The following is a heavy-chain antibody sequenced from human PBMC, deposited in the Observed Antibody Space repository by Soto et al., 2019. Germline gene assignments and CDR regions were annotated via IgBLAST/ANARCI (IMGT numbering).Heavy chain of an antibody. D-gene: IGHD5-12*01. CDR2: IIPIFGTA. V-gene: IGHV1-69*13. Sequence: SVKVACKASGGTFSSDAISWVRQAPGQGLEWMGGIIPIFGTANYAQKFQGRVTITADESTSTAYMELSSLRSEDTAVYYCARGVFDGYPIDYRGQGTVVTVSS. CDR3: ARGVFDGYPIDY. CDR1: GGTFSSDA. J-gene: IGHJ4*02.